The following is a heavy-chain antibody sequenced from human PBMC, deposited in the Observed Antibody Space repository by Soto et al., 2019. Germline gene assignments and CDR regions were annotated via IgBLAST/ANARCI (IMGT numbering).Heavy chain of an antibody. Sequence: EVQLVESGGGLVQPGGSLRLSCAASGFTFSSYSMNWVRQAPGKGLEWVSYISSSSTIYYADSVKGRFTISRDNAKNSLYLQMNSLRAEDTAVYYCARGAVVPAASDYYYYYMDVWGKGTTVTVSS. D-gene: IGHD2-2*01. CDR1: GFTFSSYS. V-gene: IGHV3-48*01. CDR2: ISSSSTI. CDR3: ARGAVVPAASDYYYYYMDV. J-gene: IGHJ6*03.